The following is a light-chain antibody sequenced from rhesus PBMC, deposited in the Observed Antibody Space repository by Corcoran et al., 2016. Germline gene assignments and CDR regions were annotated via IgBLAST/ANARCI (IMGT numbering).Light chain of an antibody. Sequence: DIVMTQTPLSLPVTPGEPASISCRSSQSLLHSNGNTYLYWYLQKPGQPPRLLIYRVSNRFSGVPDRFSGTGSGTDFTLKISRVEAEDVGVYYCMQALQNPYTFGQGTKVGIK. CDR1: QSLLHSNGNTY. J-gene: IGKJ2*01. CDR3: MQALQNPYT. V-gene: IGKV2-73*01. CDR2: RVS.